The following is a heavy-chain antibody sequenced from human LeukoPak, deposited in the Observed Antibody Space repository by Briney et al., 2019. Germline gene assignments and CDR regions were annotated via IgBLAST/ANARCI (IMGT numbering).Heavy chain of an antibody. CDR3: ARGPYLQWMLRGYYMDV. J-gene: IGHJ6*03. CDR1: GGSISSSNW. Sequence: PSGTLSLTCAVSGGSISSSNWWSWVRQPPGKGLEWIGEIYHSGSTYYSPSLKSRVTISVDTSKNQFSLKLSSVTAADTAVYYCARGPYLQWMLRGYYMDVWGKGTTVTVSS. D-gene: IGHD6-19*01. V-gene: IGHV4-4*02. CDR2: IYHSGST.